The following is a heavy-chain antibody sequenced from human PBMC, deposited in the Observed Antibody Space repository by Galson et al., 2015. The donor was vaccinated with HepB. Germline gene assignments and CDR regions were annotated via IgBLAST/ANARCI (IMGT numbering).Heavy chain of an antibody. Sequence: SLRLSCAASAITFTTYAMSWVRQAPGKGLEWVSTISGNGANTYYADSVKGRFTVSRDNSKNTLNLQMNSLRAEDTAIYYCAKPPSRWVGGFMDVWGQGTTVTVSS. CDR2: ISGNGANT. V-gene: IGHV3-23*01. D-gene: IGHD5-12*01. CDR1: AITFTTYA. CDR3: AKPPSRWVGGFMDV. J-gene: IGHJ6*02.